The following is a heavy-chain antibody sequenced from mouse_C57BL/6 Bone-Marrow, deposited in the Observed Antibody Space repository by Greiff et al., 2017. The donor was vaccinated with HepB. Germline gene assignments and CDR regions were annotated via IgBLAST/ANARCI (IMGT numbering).Heavy chain of an antibody. V-gene: IGHV5-17*01. Sequence: EVMLVESGGGLVKPGGSLKLSCAASGFTFSDYGMHWVRQAPEKGLEWVAYISSGSSTIYYADTVKGRFTISRDNAKNTLFLQMTSLRSEDTAMYYCARRGYITTVVEDYAMDYWGQGTSVTVSS. CDR1: GFTFSDYG. J-gene: IGHJ4*01. CDR3: ARRGYITTVVEDYAMDY. D-gene: IGHD1-1*01. CDR2: ISSGSSTI.